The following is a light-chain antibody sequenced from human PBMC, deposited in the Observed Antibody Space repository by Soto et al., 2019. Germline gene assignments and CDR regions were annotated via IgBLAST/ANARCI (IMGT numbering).Light chain of an antibody. CDR1: SSDVGSYDC. CDR2: EVT. Sequence: QSALTQPTSVSGSPGQSITISCTGTSSDVGSYDCVSWFQQHPGKAPKLMIYEVTNRPSGVSYRFSGSKSGNTASLTISGLQAEDEADYYCSSFTTTNTWVFGGGTKLTVL. CDR3: SSFTTTNTWV. V-gene: IGLV2-14*01. J-gene: IGLJ3*02.